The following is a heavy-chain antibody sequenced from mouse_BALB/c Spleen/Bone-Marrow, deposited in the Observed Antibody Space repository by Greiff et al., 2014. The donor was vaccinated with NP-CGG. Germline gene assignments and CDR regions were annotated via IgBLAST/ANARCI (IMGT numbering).Heavy chain of an antibody. CDR3: TRNYGNQGAMDY. Sequence: EVNLEESGGGLVQPGGSRKLSCAASGFTFSDYGMAWVRQAPGKGPEWVGLISNLAYSIYYADTVTGRFTISRENAKSTQYLEMSSLRSEDTAIYYCTRNYGNQGAMDYWGQGTSVTVSS. V-gene: IGHV5-15*02. J-gene: IGHJ4*01. CDR1: GFTFSDYG. D-gene: IGHD2-1*01. CDR2: ISNLAYSI.